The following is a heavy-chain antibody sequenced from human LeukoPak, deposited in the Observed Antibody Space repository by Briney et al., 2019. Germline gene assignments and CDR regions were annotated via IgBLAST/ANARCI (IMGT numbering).Heavy chain of an antibody. CDR2: ISDISHII. CDR1: GFSLSDYY. Sequence: GGSLRLSCAGSGFSLSDYYMSWIRQAPGKGLEWVSYISDISHIIFFADSVKGRFTISRDNAKNSLYLQMNSLRAEDTAVYYCARDEALPMITFGGPFDYWGQGTLVTVSS. D-gene: IGHD3-16*01. J-gene: IGHJ4*02. V-gene: IGHV3-11*04. CDR3: ARDEALPMITFGGPFDY.